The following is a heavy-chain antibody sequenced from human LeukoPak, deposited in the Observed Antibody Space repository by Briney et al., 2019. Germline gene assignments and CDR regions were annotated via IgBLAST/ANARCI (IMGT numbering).Heavy chain of an antibody. CDR2: ISAYNGNT. CDR1: GYTFTSYG. CDR3: ATCRDGYNSHPMNYYYYYYMDV. D-gene: IGHD5-24*01. V-gene: IGHV1-18*01. J-gene: IGHJ6*03. Sequence: GASVKVSCKASGYTFTSYGISWVRQAPGQGLEWMGWISAYNGNTNYAQKLQGRVTMTTDTSTSTAYMELRSLRSDDTAVYYCATCRDGYNSHPMNYYYYYYMDVWGIGTTVTISS.